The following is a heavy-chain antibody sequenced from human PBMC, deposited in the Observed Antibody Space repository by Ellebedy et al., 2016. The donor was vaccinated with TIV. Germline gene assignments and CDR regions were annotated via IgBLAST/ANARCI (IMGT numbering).Heavy chain of an antibody. V-gene: IGHV4-39*01. CDR3: ARFRSGIVVTPAHYGMDV. D-gene: IGHD2-2*01. J-gene: IGHJ6*02. CDR2: IYYSGRT. CDR1: GGSISSGGYY. Sequence: GSLRLSXTVSGGSISSGGYYWVWIRQPTGTGLERIGSIYYSGRTHYHPSLKSRVSISVDTSKNQFSLRVSSVTAADTAVYYCARFRSGIVVTPAHYGMDVWGQGTTVTVSS.